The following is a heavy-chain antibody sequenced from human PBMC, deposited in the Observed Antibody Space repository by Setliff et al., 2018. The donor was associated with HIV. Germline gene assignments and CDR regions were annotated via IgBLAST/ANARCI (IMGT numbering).Heavy chain of an antibody. D-gene: IGHD6-13*01. CDR1: GFTFNYHA. Sequence: GGSLRLSCAASGFTFNYHAMTWVRQAPGKGLEWVSGISGSGDSTFYAHSVKGRFTISRDNSRDTLYLEMNNLRVEDTALYYCAKADDGAAAGPAPWGQGTQVTVSS. J-gene: IGHJ5*02. CDR3: AKADDGAAAGPAP. V-gene: IGHV3-23*01. CDR2: ISGSGDST.